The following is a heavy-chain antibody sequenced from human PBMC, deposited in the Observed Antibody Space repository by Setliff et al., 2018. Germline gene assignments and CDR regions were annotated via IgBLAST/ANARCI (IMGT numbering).Heavy chain of an antibody. V-gene: IGHV1-46*01. Sequence: ASVKVSCKASGYSLTSYYMHWVRQAPGQGLEWMGIINPGGGSSSYAPRFEGRDTMTRDTSTRTFYMEVSELRFEDTAVYYCARAGMAAVERKGVFEYWGQGTLVTVSS. J-gene: IGHJ4*02. D-gene: IGHD6-13*01. CDR2: INPGGGSS. CDR3: ARAGMAAVERKGVFEY. CDR1: GYSLTSYY.